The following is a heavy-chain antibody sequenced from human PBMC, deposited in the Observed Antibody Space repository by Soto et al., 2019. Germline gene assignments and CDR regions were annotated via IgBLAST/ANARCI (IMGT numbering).Heavy chain of an antibody. CDR3: ARAEEETTSLFDY. CDR2: IYYSGST. V-gene: IGHV4-31*03. Sequence: QVQLQESGPGLVKPSQTLSLTCTVSGGSISSGGYYWSWIRQHPGKGLEWIGYIYYSGSTYYNPSLTSRVTISVDTSKNQFSLKVSSVTAADTAVYYCARAEEETTSLFDYWGQGTLVTVSS. D-gene: IGHD2-2*01. J-gene: IGHJ4*01. CDR1: GGSISSGGYY.